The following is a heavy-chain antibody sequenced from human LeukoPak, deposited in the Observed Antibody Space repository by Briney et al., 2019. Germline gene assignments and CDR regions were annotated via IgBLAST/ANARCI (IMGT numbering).Heavy chain of an antibody. D-gene: IGHD1-1*01. CDR2: ISSSSSYI. CDR3: AFQLGEYYFDY. J-gene: IGHJ4*02. Sequence: GGSLRLSCAASGFTFSSYSMNWVRQAPGKGLEWVSSISSSSSYIYYADSVKGRFTISRDNSKNTLYLQMNSLRAEDTAVYYCAFQLGEYYFDYWGQGTLVTVSS. V-gene: IGHV3-21*04. CDR1: GFTFSSYS.